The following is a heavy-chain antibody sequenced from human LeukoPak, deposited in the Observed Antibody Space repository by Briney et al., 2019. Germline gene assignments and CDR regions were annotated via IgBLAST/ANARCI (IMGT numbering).Heavy chain of an antibody. CDR2: ISSSSSYI. D-gene: IGHD3-3*01. V-gene: IGHV3-21*01. Sequence: KAGGSLRLXCAASGFTFSSYSMNWVRQTPGKGLEWVSSISSSSSYIYYADSVKGRFTISRDNAKNSLYLQMNSLRAEDTAVYYCASCSLYYDFWSGYYLDENYWGQGTLVTVSS. J-gene: IGHJ4*02. CDR1: GFTFSSYS. CDR3: ASCSLYYDFWSGYYLDENY.